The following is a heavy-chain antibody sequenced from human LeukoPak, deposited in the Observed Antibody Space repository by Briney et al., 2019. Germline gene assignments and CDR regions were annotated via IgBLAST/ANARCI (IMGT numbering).Heavy chain of an antibody. CDR2: IWYDGSNK. V-gene: IGHV3-33*01. CDR1: GFTFSSYG. CDR3: AREPYYYDSSGYYSFRYYFDY. D-gene: IGHD3-22*01. Sequence: GGSLRLSCAASGFTFSSYGIHWVRQAPGKGLEWVAVIWYDGSNKYYADSVKGRFTISRDNSKNTLYLQMNSLRAEDTAVYYCAREPYYYDSSGYYSFRYYFDYWGQGTLVTVSS. J-gene: IGHJ4*02.